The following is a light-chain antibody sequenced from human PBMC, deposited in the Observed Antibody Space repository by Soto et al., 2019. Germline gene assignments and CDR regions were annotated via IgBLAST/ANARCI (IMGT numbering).Light chain of an antibody. Sequence: EIVMTQSPATLSVSLGESVTLSCRASQSGSSYLSWYQQKPGQAPRLLISDASTRATDIPDRFSGSVSGTDFILTISSLQSTDLAVYYCLQYSTWPPLFTFGQGTNLEIK. V-gene: IGKV3-15*01. CDR3: LQYSTWPPLFT. CDR2: DAS. CDR1: QSGSSY. J-gene: IGKJ2*01.